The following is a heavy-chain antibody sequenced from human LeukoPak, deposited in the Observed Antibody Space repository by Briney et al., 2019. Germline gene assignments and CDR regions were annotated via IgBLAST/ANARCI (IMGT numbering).Heavy chain of an antibody. CDR1: GGSISSSSYY. J-gene: IGHJ4*02. D-gene: IGHD6-13*01. Sequence: SETLSLTCTVSGGSISSSSYYWGWIRQPPGKGLERIGSIYYSGSTYYNPSLKSRVTISVDTSKNQFSLKLSSVTAADTAVYHCAREGSSYSSSWYSDYWGQGTLVTVSS. CDR2: IYYSGST. V-gene: IGHV4-39*07. CDR3: AREGSSYSSSWYSDY.